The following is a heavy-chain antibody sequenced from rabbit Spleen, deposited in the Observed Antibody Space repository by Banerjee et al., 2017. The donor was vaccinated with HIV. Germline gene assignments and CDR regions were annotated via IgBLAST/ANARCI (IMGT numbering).Heavy chain of an antibody. D-gene: IGHD8-1*01. V-gene: IGHV1S43*01. CDR2: IYNGDGAT. J-gene: IGHJ4*01. Sequence: QSLEESGGDLVKPGASLILTCTASGFTFSSSYYMCWVRQGPGKGLEWIACIYNGDGATWYANWVNGRFTISRSTSLNTVDLKLTNLTAADTATYFCARDGAGSSYFNLWGPGTLVTVS. CDR1: GFTFSSSYY. CDR3: ARDGAGSSYFNL.